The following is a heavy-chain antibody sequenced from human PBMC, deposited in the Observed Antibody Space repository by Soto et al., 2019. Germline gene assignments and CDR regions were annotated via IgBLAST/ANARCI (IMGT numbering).Heavy chain of an antibody. Sequence: VQLLESGGGLVQPGGSLRLSCAASGFTFSDYAMSWVRQAPGKGLEWVSLISDSGASTYYADSVKGRFTISRDNSKNTLYLQMNSLRAEDTAVYYCAKRACSGGSCRTDYWGQGTLVTVSS. CDR3: AKRACSGGSCRTDY. J-gene: IGHJ4*02. D-gene: IGHD2-15*01. CDR2: ISDSGAST. CDR1: GFTFSDYA. V-gene: IGHV3-23*01.